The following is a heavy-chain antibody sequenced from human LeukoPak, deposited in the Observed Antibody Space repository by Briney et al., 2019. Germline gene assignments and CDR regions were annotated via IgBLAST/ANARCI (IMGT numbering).Heavy chain of an antibody. CDR3: AGGSDGYYGY. CDR2: IYYSGST. Sequence: SQALSLTCTVSGGSISSGGYYWSWIRQHPGKGLEWIGYIYYSGSTYYNPSLKSRVTISVDTSKNQFSLKLSSVTAADTAVYYCAGGSDGYYGYWGQGTLVTVSS. J-gene: IGHJ4*02. D-gene: IGHD3-22*01. V-gene: IGHV4-31*03. CDR1: GGSISSGGYY.